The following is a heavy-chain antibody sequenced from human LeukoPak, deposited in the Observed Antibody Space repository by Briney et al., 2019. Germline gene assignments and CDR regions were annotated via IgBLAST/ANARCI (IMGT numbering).Heavy chain of an antibody. D-gene: IGHD4-23*01. Sequence: ETLSLTCTVSGGSISSYYWSWIRQPPGKGLLWIGYIYYSGSTNYNPSLKSRVTISVDTSKNQFSLKLSSVTAAVTAVYYCATSAGTAVGQFDYWGQGTLVTVSS. CDR2: IYYSGST. J-gene: IGHJ4*02. CDR3: ATSAGTAVGQFDY. CDR1: GGSISSYY. V-gene: IGHV4-59*08.